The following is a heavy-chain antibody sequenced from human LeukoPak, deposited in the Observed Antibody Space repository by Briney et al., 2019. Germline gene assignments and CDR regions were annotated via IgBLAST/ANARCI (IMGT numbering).Heavy chain of an antibody. CDR3: ASSTGRRVAAAGSGWFDP. Sequence: SETLSPTCTVSGGSISSSSYYWGWIRQPPGKGLEWIGSIYYSGSTYYNPSLKSRVTISVDTSKNQFSLKLSSVTAADTAVYYCASSTGRRVAAAGSGWFDPWGQGTLVTVSS. J-gene: IGHJ5*02. CDR2: IYYSGST. CDR1: GGSISSSSYY. D-gene: IGHD6-13*01. V-gene: IGHV4-39*01.